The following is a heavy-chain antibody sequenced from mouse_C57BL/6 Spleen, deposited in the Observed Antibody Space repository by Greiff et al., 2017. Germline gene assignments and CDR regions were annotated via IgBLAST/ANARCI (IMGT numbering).Heavy chain of an antibody. J-gene: IGHJ2*01. CDR1: GYTFTSYW. CDR3: AREDGYSLYYCDY. D-gene: IGHD2-3*01. CDR2: IDPSDSET. Sequence: QVQLQQPGAELVRPGSSVKLSCKASGYTFTSYWMHWVKQRPIQGLEWIGNIDPSDSETHYNQKFKDKATLTVDKSSSTAYMQLSSLTSEDSAVYYCAREDGYSLYYCDYWGQGTTLTVSS. V-gene: IGHV1-52*01.